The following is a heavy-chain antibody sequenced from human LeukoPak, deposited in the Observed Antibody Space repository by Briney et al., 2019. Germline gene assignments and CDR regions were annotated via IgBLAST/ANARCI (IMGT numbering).Heavy chain of an antibody. V-gene: IGHV3-30*18. CDR2: ISYDGSNK. CDR3: AKGSSSWSFDY. D-gene: IGHD6-13*01. CDR1: GFTFSSYG. J-gene: IGHJ4*02. Sequence: PGGSLRLSCAASGFTFSSYGMHWVRQAPGKGPEWVAVISYDGSNKYYADSVKGRFTISRDNSKNTLYLQMNSLRAEDTAVYYCAKGSSSWSFDYWGQGTLVTVSS.